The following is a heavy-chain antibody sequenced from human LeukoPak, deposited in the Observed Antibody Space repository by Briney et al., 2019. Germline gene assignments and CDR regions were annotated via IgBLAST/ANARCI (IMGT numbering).Heavy chain of an antibody. J-gene: IGHJ4*02. CDR1: GGSIGSHY. Sequence: LETLSLTCTVSGGSIGSHYWTWIRQTPGKGLEWIGYVYDIGSTKYNPSLKSRVTISVDTSKNQFSLRLSSVTAADTAVYYCARGRYVTTRGGAAAGFLDYWGQGTLVTVSS. CDR2: VYDIGST. CDR3: ARGRYVTTRGGAAAGFLDY. V-gene: IGHV4-59*11. D-gene: IGHD6-13*01.